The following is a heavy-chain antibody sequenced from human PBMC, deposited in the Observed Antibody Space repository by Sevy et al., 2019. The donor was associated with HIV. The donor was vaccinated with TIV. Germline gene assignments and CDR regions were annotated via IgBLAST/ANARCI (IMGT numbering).Heavy chain of an antibody. V-gene: IGHV3-53*01. CDR3: ARVGFDSSGYYNRGGYFDY. CDR2: IYSGGST. Sequence: GGSLRLSCAASGFTVSSNYMSWVRQAPGKGLEWVSVIYSGGSTYYAESVKGRFTISRDNSKNTLYLQMNSLRAEDTTVYYCARVGFDSSGYYNRGGYFDYWGQGNLVTVSS. CDR1: GFTVSSNY. J-gene: IGHJ4*02. D-gene: IGHD3-22*01.